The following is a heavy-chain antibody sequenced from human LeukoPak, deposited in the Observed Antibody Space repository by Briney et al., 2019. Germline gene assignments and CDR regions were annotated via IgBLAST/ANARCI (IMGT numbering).Heavy chain of an antibody. CDR1: GYTFTNYW. J-gene: IGHJ4*02. CDR3: AKSNYYGSGSYYTSDY. D-gene: IGHD3-10*01. CDR2: IYPGDSDT. V-gene: IGHV5-51*01. Sequence: GESLKISCTGSGYTFTNYWIAWVRQMPGKGLEWMGIIYPGDSDTRYSPSFQGQVTISADKSISTAYLQWSSLKASDTAMYYCAKSNYYGSGSYYTSDYWGQGTLVTVSS.